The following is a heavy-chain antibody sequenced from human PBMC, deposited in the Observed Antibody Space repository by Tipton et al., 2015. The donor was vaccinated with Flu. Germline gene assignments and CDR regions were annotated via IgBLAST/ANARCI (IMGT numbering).Heavy chain of an antibody. Sequence: QVQLVQSGAEVKKPGASVKVSCKASGYTFTSYDINWVRQATGQGLEWMGWMNPNSGNTGYAQKFQGRVTMTRNTSISTAYMELSSLRSEDTAVYYCARLGYDFWSGYSNWFDPWGRGTLVTVSS. CDR1: GYTFTSYD. CDR2: MNPNSGNT. CDR3: ARLGYDFWSGYSNWFDP. J-gene: IGHJ5*02. V-gene: IGHV1-8*01. D-gene: IGHD3-3*01.